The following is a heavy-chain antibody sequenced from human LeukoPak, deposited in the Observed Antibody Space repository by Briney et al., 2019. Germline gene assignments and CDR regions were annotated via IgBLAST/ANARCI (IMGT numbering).Heavy chain of an antibody. CDR3: AREPPRWLHERFLEWIFDY. CDR1: GFTFSSYS. CDR2: ISSSSSTI. Sequence: PGGSLRLSCAASGFTFSSYSMNWVRQAPGKGLEWVSYISSSSSTIYYADSVKGRFTISRDNAKNSLYLQMNGLRAEDTAVYYCAREPPRWLHERFLEWIFDYWGQGTLVTVSS. J-gene: IGHJ4*02. D-gene: IGHD3-3*01. V-gene: IGHV3-48*04.